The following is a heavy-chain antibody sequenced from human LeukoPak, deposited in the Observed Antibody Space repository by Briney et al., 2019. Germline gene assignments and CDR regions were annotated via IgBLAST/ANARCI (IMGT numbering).Heavy chain of an antibody. CDR2: INHSGST. V-gene: IGHV4-34*01. CDR3: ARGPAIFGVVIPPYNWFDP. D-gene: IGHD3-3*01. J-gene: IGHJ5*02. Sequence: SETLSLTCAVYGGSFSGYYWSWIRQPPGKGLEWLGEINHSGSTNYNPSLKSRVTISVDTSKNQFSLKLSSVTAADTAVYYCARGPAIFGVVIPPYNWFDPWGQGTLVTVSS. CDR1: GGSFSGYY.